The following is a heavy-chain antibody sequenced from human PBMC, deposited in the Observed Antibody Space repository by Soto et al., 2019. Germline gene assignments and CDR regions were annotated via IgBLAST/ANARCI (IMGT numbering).Heavy chain of an antibody. CDR3: ARDSQDGYNPHFDY. D-gene: IGHD5-12*01. CDR2: IGRSGETI. CDR1: GFTFSSFE. V-gene: IGHV3-48*03. Sequence: PGESLRLSCVGSGFTFSSFEMNWVRQTPGKGLEWLSYIGRSGETIYYADSVKGRFTISRDNAKSSLFLQMTGLRAEDTAVYYCARDSQDGYNPHFDYWGQGTLVTVSS. J-gene: IGHJ4*02.